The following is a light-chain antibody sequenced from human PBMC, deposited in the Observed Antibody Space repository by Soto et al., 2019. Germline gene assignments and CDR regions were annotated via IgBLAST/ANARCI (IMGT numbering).Light chain of an antibody. CDR1: QGISKY. CDR2: AAS. CDR3: LQHNSYPLT. V-gene: IGKV1-17*03. J-gene: IGKJ4*01. Sequence: DIRMTQSPSAMSASVGDRVTITCRASQGISKYLVWFQQKPGKGPKRLISAASTLQSGVPSRFCGSGSGTEFTLTISSLQPEDFATYYCLQHNSYPLTFGGGTKVEIK.